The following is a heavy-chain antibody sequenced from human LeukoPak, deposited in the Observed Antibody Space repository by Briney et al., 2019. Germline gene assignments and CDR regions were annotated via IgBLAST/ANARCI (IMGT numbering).Heavy chain of an antibody. V-gene: IGHV3-72*01. CDR1: GFTFSDYY. D-gene: IGHD3-10*01. CDR2: SRNKANSYTT. J-gene: IGHJ1*01. CDR3: AKGSKGGMIVPGERPKYFQH. Sequence: GGSLRLSCAGSGFTFSDYYMVWVRQAPGKGLEWVGRSRNKANSYTTEYAASVKGRFTISRDDSKNSVFLQMSSLKTEDTAVYYCAKGSKGGMIVPGERPKYFQHWGQGTLVTVSS.